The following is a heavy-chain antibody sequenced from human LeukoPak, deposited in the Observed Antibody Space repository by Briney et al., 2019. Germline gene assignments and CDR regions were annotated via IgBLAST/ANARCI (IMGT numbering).Heavy chain of an antibody. Sequence: GRSLRLSCAAFSNDVMSWVRQAPGKGLEWVSSISNIGGSTYYADSVKGRFTISRDNSKNTVSLQMNSLRAEDTAVYYCTTGPNLYYFDYWGQGTLVTVSS. CDR1: SNDV. CDR2: ISNIGGST. CDR3: TTGPNLYYFDY. J-gene: IGHJ4*02. V-gene: IGHV3-23*01.